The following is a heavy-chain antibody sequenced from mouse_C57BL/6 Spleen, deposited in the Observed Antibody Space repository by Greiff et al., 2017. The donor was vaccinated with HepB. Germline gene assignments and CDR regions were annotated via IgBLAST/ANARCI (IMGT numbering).Heavy chain of an antibody. Sequence: EVQLVESGGGLVQPKGSLKLSCAASGFTFNTYAMHWVRQAPGKGLEWVARIRSKSSNYATYYADSVKDRFTISRDDSQSMLYLQMNNLKTEDTAMYYCVREGGNYGFYWYFDVWGTGTTVTVSS. D-gene: IGHD2-1*01. CDR3: VREGGNYGFYWYFDV. CDR2: IRSKSSNYAT. CDR1: GFTFNTYA. J-gene: IGHJ1*03. V-gene: IGHV10-3*01.